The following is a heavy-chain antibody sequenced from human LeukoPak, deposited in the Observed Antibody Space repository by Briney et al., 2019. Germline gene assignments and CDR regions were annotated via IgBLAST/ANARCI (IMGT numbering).Heavy chain of an antibody. CDR2: IYYSGST. CDR3: ARADSSGWSEVHFDY. D-gene: IGHD6-19*01. J-gene: IGHJ4*02. CDR1: GGSISSYY. Sequence: SETLSLTCTVSGGSISSYYWSWIRQPPGKRLEWIGSIYYSGSTYYNPSLKSRVTISVDTSKNQFSLKLSSVTAADTAVYYCARADSSGWSEVHFDYWGQGTLVTVSS. V-gene: IGHV4-39*07.